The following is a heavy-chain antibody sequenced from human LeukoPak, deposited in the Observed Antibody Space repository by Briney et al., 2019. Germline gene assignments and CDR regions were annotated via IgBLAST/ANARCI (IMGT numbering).Heavy chain of an antibody. J-gene: IGHJ3*02. CDR2: FDPEDGET. V-gene: IGHV1-24*01. CDR1: GYTFTGYY. Sequence: ASVKVSCKASGYTFTGYYMHWVRQAPGKGLEWMGGFDPEDGETIYAQKFQGRVTMTEDTSTDTAYMELSSLRSEDTAVYYCATDGYSGSYRTYDAFDIWGQGTMVTVSS. CDR3: ATDGYSGSYRTYDAFDI. D-gene: IGHD1-26*01.